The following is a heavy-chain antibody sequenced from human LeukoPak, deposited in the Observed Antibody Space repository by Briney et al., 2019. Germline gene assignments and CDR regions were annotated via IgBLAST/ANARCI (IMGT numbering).Heavy chain of an antibody. D-gene: IGHD6-13*01. V-gene: IGHV4-61*01. CDR3: ARGLAATYDAFDI. CDR1: GGSVSSGSYY. CDR2: IYYSGST. Sequence: SETLSLTCTVSGGSVSSGSYYWSWIRQPPGKGLEWIGYIYYSGSTNYNPSLESRVTISVDTSKNQFSLKLSSVTAADTAVYYCARGLAATYDAFDIWGQGTMVTVSS. J-gene: IGHJ3*02.